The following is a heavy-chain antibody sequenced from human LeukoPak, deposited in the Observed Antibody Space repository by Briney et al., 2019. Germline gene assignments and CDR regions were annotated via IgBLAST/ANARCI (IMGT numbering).Heavy chain of an antibody. CDR3: ASIVGASGG. CDR1: GFTFSIYW. CDR2: IDSEGRST. J-gene: IGHJ4*02. D-gene: IGHD1-26*01. Sequence: QRGGSLRLSCAASGFTFSIYWMYWVRQAPGKGLVWVSRIDSEGRSTTYADSVKGRFTISRDNAKNTLYLQMNSLRAEDTAVYYCASIVGASGGWGQGTLVTVSS. V-gene: IGHV3-74*03.